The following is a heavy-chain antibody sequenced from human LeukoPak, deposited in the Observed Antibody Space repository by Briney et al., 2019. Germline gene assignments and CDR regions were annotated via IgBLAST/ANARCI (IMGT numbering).Heavy chain of an antibody. CDR1: GGSISTYY. CDR3: AGTYSSGWAVYYYYGMDV. V-gene: IGHV4-59*01. Sequence: KPSETLSLTCNVSGGSISTYYWSWIRQPPGKGLEWIGYIYYSGTTNYNPSFKSRVTISVDTSKNQVSLKLTSVTAADTAVYYCAGTYSSGWAVYYYYGMDVWGQGTTVSVSS. J-gene: IGHJ6*02. D-gene: IGHD6-19*01. CDR2: IYYSGTT.